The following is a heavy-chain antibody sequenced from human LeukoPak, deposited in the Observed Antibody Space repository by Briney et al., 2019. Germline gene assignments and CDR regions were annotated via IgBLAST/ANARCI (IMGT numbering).Heavy chain of an antibody. D-gene: IGHD2-2*01. V-gene: IGHV4-4*02. J-gene: IGHJ4*02. Sequence: KTSGTLSLTRAVSGGSISSSNWWSWVRQPPGKGLEWIGEIYHSGSTNYNTSLKSRVTISVDKSKNKFSLKLNSVTAADTAVYYCATFDCSSTSCFFAYWGQGTLVTVSS. CDR3: ATFDCSSTSCFFAY. CDR1: GGSISSSNW. CDR2: IYHSGST.